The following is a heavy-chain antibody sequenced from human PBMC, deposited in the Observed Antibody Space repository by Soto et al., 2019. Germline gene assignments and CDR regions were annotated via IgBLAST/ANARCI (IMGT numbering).Heavy chain of an antibody. CDR1: GFTFSSYG. V-gene: IGHV3-30*18. J-gene: IGHJ6*02. Sequence: QVPLVGSGGGVVQPGRSLRLSCAASGFTFSSYGMHWVRQAPGKGLEWVAVISYDGSNKYYADSVKGRFTISRDNSKNTLYLQMNSLRAEDTAVYYCAKDVLRFLEWLAFYGMDVWGQGTTVTVSS. CDR3: AKDVLRFLEWLAFYGMDV. D-gene: IGHD3-3*01. CDR2: ISYDGSNK.